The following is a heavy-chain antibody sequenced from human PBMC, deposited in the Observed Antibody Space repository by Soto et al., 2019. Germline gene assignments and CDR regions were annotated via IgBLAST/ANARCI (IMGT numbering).Heavy chain of an antibody. V-gene: IGHV4-31*03. CDR3: ARGSSIAGLYYGMDV. J-gene: IGHJ6*02. CDR2: NYYSGIT. CDR1: GGSISSGGYY. D-gene: IGHD6-6*01. Sequence: SETLSLTCTVSGGSISSGGYYWTWIRQHPGKGLEWIGYNYYSGITYYNPSPKSRVTISLDTSKNQFSLKLSSVTAADTAVYYCARGSSIAGLYYGMDVWVQGTTVTVSS.